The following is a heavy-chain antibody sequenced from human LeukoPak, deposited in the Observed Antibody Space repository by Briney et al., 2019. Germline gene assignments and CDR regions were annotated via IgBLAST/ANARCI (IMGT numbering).Heavy chain of an antibody. D-gene: IGHD6-6*01. CDR3: ARRRMVWRIAARRHGGYMDV. J-gene: IGHJ6*03. V-gene: IGHV4-34*01. CDR2: INHSGST. CDR1: GGSISSYY. Sequence: SETLSLTCTVSGGSISSYYWSWIRQPPGKGLEWIGEINHSGSTNYNPSLKSRVTISVDTSKNQFSLKLSSVTAADTAVYYCARRRMVWRIAARRHGGYMDVWGKGTTVTVSS.